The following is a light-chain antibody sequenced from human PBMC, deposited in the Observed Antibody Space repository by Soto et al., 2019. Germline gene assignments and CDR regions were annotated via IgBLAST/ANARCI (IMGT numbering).Light chain of an antibody. V-gene: IGKV3-20*01. CDR1: QSVSNDF. J-gene: IGKJ1*01. CDR3: QQYGSSPPRT. Sequence: EIVLTQSPGILSLSPGERATLSCRASQSVSNDFLAWYQQKPGQAPRLLIYGASTRATDVPDRFSGSGSGADFTLSISRLEPEDFAVYYCQQYGSSPPRTFGQGTMVDIK. CDR2: GAS.